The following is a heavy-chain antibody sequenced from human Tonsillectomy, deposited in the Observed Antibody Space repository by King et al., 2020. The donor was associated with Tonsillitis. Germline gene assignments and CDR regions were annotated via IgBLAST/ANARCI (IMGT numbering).Heavy chain of an antibody. CDR1: GFTFSDAW. CDR2: IKSERDGEAT. V-gene: IGHV3-15*07. CDR3: HGVGTTENDAFDV. Sequence: QLVQSGGGLMKPGGSLRLSCAASGFTFSDAWMNWVRQAPGKGLEWVGRIKSERDGEATDYAAAVKGRFTISRDDSKNTLYLQMNSLKIEDTAVYYCHGVGTTENDAFDVWGQGTMVTVSS. D-gene: IGHD1-26*01. J-gene: IGHJ3*01.